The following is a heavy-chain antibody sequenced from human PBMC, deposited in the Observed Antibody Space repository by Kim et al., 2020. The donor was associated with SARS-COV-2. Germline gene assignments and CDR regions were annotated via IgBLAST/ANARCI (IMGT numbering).Heavy chain of an antibody. V-gene: IGHV3-13*01. CDR2: IGTAGDT. D-gene: IGHD3-22*01. CDR3: ARVSDYYDSSGYHWYFDL. CDR1: GFTFSSYD. J-gene: IGHJ2*01. Sequence: GGSLRLSCAASGFTFSSYDMHWVRQPTGKGLEWVSAIGTAGDTYYPGSVKGRFTISRENAKNSLYLQMNSLRVGDTAVYYCARVSDYYDSSGYHWYFDL.